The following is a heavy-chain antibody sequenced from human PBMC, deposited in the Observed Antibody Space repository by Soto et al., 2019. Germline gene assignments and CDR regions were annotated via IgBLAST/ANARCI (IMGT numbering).Heavy chain of an antibody. CDR2: IKSETDGGTT. J-gene: IGHJ4*02. V-gene: IGHV3-15*01. D-gene: IGHD3-22*01. CDR1: GLTFNKAW. CDR3: ATAPGYWDGSPFDF. Sequence: GGSLRLSCAASGLTFNKAWMNWVRQSPEKGLEWLGLIKSETDGGTTDYAAPVKGRFTISRDDSKNTLYLQINSLQIEDTAVYYCATAPGYWDGSPFDFWGQGTMVTLS.